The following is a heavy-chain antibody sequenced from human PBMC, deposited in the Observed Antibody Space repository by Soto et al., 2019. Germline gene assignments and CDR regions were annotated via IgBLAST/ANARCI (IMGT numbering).Heavy chain of an antibody. Sequence: QVQLVQSGAEVKKPGSSVKVSCNASGGTFSSYTISWVRQAPGQGLEWMGRIIPILGIANYAQKFQGRVTITADKSTSTAYMELSSLRSEDTAVYYCARYCSGGSCLHRFDPWGQGTLVTVSS. CDR2: IIPILGIA. D-gene: IGHD2-15*01. J-gene: IGHJ5*02. CDR3: ARYCSGGSCLHRFDP. CDR1: GGTFSSYT. V-gene: IGHV1-69*02.